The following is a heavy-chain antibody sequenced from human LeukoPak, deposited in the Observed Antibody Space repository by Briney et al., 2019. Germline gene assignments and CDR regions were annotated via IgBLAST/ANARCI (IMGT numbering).Heavy chain of an antibody. CDR3: ARGRFLDAFDI. Sequence: PSETLSLTCTVSGGSISSYYWCWIRQPPGKGLEWIGYIYYSGSTKYKPSLKSRVTISVDTSKNQFSLKLSSVTAADTAVYYCARGRFLDAFDIWGQGTMVTVSS. J-gene: IGHJ3*02. CDR1: GGSISSYY. CDR2: IYYSGST. D-gene: IGHD3-3*01. V-gene: IGHV4-59*01.